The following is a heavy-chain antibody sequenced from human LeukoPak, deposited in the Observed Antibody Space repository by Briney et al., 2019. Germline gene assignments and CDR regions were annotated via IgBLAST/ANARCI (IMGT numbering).Heavy chain of an antibody. J-gene: IGHJ6*03. V-gene: IGHV4-34*01. CDR3: ARGLGWKVTPMGLFYMDV. CDR2: INYGGDT. CDR1: GGSFSGYD. D-gene: IGHD1-1*01. Sequence: ASETLSLTCGVAGGSFSGYDWSWVRQPPGKGLEWIGEINYGGDTNYNPSLKSRVTISVDTSKNQFSLKVRSVTAADTAVYFCARGLGWKVTPMGLFYMDVWGEGATVTVSS.